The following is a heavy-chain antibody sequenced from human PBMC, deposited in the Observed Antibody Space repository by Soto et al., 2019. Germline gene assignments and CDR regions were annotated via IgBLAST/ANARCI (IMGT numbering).Heavy chain of an antibody. D-gene: IGHD3-22*01. Sequence: HGESLKISCKGSGYSFTSYWISWVRQMPGKGLEWMGRIDPSDSYTNYSPSFQGHVTISADKSISTAYLQWSSLKASDTAMYYCARTNYYYDSSGYRSYYFDYWGQGTLVTVSS. CDR2: IDPSDSYT. CDR3: ARTNYYYDSSGYRSYYFDY. CDR1: GYSFTSYW. J-gene: IGHJ4*02. V-gene: IGHV5-10-1*01.